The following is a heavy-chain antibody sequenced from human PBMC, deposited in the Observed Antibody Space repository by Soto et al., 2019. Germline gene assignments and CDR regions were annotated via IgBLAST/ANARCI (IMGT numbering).Heavy chain of an antibody. CDR1: GGSISSSSYY. V-gene: IGHV4-39*01. D-gene: IGHD3-9*01. CDR2: IYYSGST. Sequence: SETLSLTCTVSGGSISSSSYYWGWIRQPPGKGLEWIGSIYYSGSTYYNPSLKSRVTISVDTSKNQFSLKLSSVTAADTAVYYCARHIGVDYDILTGYYIGPYYYGMDVWGQGTTVT. CDR3: ARHIGVDYDILTGYYIGPYYYGMDV. J-gene: IGHJ6*02.